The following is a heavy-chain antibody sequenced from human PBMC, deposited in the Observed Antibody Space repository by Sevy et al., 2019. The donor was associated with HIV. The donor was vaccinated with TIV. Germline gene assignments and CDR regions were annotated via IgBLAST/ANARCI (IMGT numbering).Heavy chain of an antibody. CDR2: INSDGSST. V-gene: IGHV3-74*01. Sequence: GGSLRLSCAASGFTFSSYWMHWVRQAPGKELVWVSRINSDGSSTSYADSVKGRFTISRDNAKNTLYLQMNSLRAEDTAVYYCARELIAVAGSFDYWGQGTLVTVSS. J-gene: IGHJ4*02. CDR1: GFTFSSYW. D-gene: IGHD6-19*01. CDR3: ARELIAVAGSFDY.